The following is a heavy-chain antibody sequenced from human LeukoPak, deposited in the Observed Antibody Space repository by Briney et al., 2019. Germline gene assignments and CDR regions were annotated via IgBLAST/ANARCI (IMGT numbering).Heavy chain of an antibody. CDR3: AKELAEAFDI. D-gene: IGHD6-6*01. CDR2: ISYDGSNK. Sequence: PGGSLRLSCAASGFTFSSYGMHWVRQAPGKGLEWVAVISYDGSNKYYADSVKGRFTISRDNSKNTLYLQMNSLRAEDTAVYYCAKELAEAFDIWGQGTMVTVSS. V-gene: IGHV3-30*18. CDR1: GFTFSSYG. J-gene: IGHJ3*02.